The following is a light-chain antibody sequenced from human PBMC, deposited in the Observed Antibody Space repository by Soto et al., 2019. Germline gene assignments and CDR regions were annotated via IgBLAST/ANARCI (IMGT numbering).Light chain of an antibody. CDR1: SSDVGGYNY. V-gene: IGLV2-14*01. CDR3: SSYTSSSTYV. Sequence: QSVLTQPASVSGSPGQSITISCIGTSSDVGGYNYVSWYQQHPGKAPKLMIYEVSNRPSGVSNRFSGSKPGNTASLTISGLQAEDEADYYCSSYTSSSTYVFGTGTKLTVL. CDR2: EVS. J-gene: IGLJ1*01.